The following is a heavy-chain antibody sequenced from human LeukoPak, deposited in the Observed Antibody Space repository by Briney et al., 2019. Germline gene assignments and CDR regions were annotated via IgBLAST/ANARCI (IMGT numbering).Heavy chain of an antibody. CDR1: GGSTSSSSYY. CDR3: ARSGWITMVRGVIIRWGIFDY. D-gene: IGHD3-10*01. Sequence: SETLSPTCTVSGGSTSSSSYYWGWIRQPPGKGLEWIGSIYYSGSTYYNPSLKSRVTISVDTSKNQFSLKLSSVTAADTAVYYCARSGWITMVRGVIIRWGIFDYWGQGTLVTVSS. V-gene: IGHV4-39*01. CDR2: IYYSGST. J-gene: IGHJ4*02.